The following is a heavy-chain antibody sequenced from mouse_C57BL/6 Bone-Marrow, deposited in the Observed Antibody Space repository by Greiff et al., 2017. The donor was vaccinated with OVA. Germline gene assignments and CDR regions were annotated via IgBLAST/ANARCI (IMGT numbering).Heavy chain of an antibody. CDR3: AREDDYDWYCDV. V-gene: IGHV1-82*01. Sequence: VQLQQSGPELVKPGASVKISCKASGYAFSSSWMNWVKQRPGKGLEWIGRIYPGDGDTNYNGKFKGKATLTADKSSSTAYMQLSSLTSEDSAVYFCAREDDYDWYCDVWGTGTTVTVSS. D-gene: IGHD2-4*01. CDR1: GYAFSSSW. CDR2: IYPGDGDT. J-gene: IGHJ1*03.